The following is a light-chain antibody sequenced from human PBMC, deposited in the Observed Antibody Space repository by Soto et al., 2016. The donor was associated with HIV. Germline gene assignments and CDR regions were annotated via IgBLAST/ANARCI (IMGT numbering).Light chain of an antibody. Sequence: DIQMTQSPSSLSASVGDRVTITCQASQDISNYLNWYQQKPGKAPKLLIYDASNLETGVPSRFSGSGSGTHFTFTISSPQPEDIATYYCQQYDNLPPLTFGGGTKVEIK. CDR3: QQYDNLPPLT. J-gene: IGKJ4*01. V-gene: IGKV1-33*01. CDR2: DAS. CDR1: QDISNY.